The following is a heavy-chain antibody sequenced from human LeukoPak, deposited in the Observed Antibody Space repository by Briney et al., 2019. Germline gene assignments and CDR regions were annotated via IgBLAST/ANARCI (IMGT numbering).Heavy chain of an antibody. D-gene: IGHD5-24*01. CDR3: AKARSEGATTFFDY. CDR1: GFTFDDYA. J-gene: IGHJ4*02. Sequence: GRSLRLSCAASGFTFDDYAMQWVRQAPGKGLEWASGISWNSGSIGYADSVKGRFTISRVNTKNSLYLQMNSLRAEDTALYYFAKARSEGATTFFDYWGQGTLVTVSS. V-gene: IGHV3-9*01. CDR2: ISWNSGSI.